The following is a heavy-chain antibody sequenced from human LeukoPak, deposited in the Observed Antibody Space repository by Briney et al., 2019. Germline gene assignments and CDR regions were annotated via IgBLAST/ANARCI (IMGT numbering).Heavy chain of an antibody. CDR1: GGSISSGDYY. D-gene: IGHD6-13*01. V-gene: IGHV4-30-4*08. CDR3: ARAGYSSSSALGFDP. J-gene: IGHJ5*02. Sequence: SETLSLTCTVSGGSISSGDYYWSWIRQPPGKGLEWIGYIYYSGSTYYNPSLKSRVTISVDTSKNQFSLKLSSVTAADTAVCYCARAGYSSSSALGFDPWGQGTLATVSS. CDR2: IYYSGST.